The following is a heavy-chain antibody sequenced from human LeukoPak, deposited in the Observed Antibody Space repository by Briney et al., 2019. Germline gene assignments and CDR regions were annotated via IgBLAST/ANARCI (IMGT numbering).Heavy chain of an antibody. V-gene: IGHV3-30-3*01. CDR2: ISYDGDNK. D-gene: IGHD5-18*01. CDR1: GFTSSNYA. J-gene: IGHJ4*02. Sequence: PGGSLRLSCAASGFTSSNYAIHWVRQAPGNGLDWLAVISYDGDNKYYADSVKGRFTISRDNSRNTLYLQMNSLRTEDTAVHYCARPQGGRQLWLQFDSWGQGTLVTVSS. CDR3: ARPQGGRQLWLQFDS.